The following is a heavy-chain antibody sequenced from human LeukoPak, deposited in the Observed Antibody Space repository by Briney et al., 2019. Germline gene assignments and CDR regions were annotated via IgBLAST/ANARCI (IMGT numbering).Heavy chain of an antibody. CDR2: INHSGST. J-gene: IGHJ3*02. CDR1: GGSFSGYY. CDR3: AREVAYDMAAADAFDI. D-gene: IGHD3-9*01. V-gene: IGHV4-34*01. Sequence: PSETLSLTCAVYGGSFSGYYWSWIRQPPGKGLEWIGEINHSGSTNYNPSLKSRVTISVDTSKNQFSLKLSSVTAADTAVYYCAREVAYDMAAADAFDIWGQGTMVTVSS.